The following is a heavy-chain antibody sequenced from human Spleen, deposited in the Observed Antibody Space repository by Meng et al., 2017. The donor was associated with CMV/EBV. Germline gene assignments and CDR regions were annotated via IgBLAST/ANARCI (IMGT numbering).Heavy chain of an antibody. CDR2: TYYRSTWYN. J-gene: IGHJ4*02. D-gene: IGHD1-26*01. CDR3: ARVGSGSSKNDY. CDR1: WTSVSIKSAA. Sequence: HVQCHHSGPGLVKPSQTLALHCAISWTSVSIKSAAWNCIRQSPSRGLEWLGMTYYRSTWYNDYAVSVKSRITINPDTSKNQFSLKLSSVTAADTAVYYCARVGSGSSKNDYWGQGTLVTVSS. V-gene: IGHV6-1*01.